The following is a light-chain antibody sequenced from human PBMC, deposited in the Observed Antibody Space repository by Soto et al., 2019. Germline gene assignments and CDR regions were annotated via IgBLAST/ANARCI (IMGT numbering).Light chain of an antibody. CDR3: SSYTSSTTLV. CDR2: DVS. Sequence: QSALTQPASVSRSPGQSITISCTRSSSDVDGYKFVSWYQLHPGKVPKLMIYDVSHRPSGVSDRFSGSNSGNTASLTISGLQAEDEADYYCSSYTSSTTLVFGTGTKLTVL. V-gene: IGLV2-14*01. CDR1: SSDVDGYKF. J-gene: IGLJ1*01.